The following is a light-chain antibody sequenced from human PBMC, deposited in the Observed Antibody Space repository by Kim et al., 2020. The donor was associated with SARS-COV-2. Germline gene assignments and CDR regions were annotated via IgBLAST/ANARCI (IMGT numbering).Light chain of an antibody. J-gene: IGKJ1*01. CDR1: QSVSSSY. V-gene: IGKV3-20*01. Sequence: SPGDRATLSCRASQSVSSSYLAWYQQKPGQAPRLLIYGASSRATGIPDRFSGSGSGTDFTLTISRLEPEDFAVYYCQQYGSSPGTFGQGTKVDIK. CDR2: GAS. CDR3: QQYGSSPGT.